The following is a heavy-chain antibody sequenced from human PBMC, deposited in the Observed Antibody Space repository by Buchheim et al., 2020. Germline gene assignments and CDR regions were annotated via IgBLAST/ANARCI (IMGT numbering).Heavy chain of an antibody. CDR2: ISGSGTTT. CDR1: GFTFSNYA. V-gene: IGHV3-23*01. D-gene: IGHD3-22*01. J-gene: IGHJ4*02. Sequence: EVQLLESGGGLVQPGGSLRLSCAASGFTFSNYAVTWVRQAPGKGLEWVSAISGSGTTTYYADSVKGRFTISRDNSKNTLFLQMNGLRAEDTALYYCAKERGNYYDGSGYQDYFDHWGQGTL. CDR3: AKERGNYYDGSGYQDYFDH.